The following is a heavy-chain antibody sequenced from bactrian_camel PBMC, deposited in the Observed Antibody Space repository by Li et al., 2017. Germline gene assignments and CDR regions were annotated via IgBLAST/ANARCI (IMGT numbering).Heavy chain of an antibody. CDR3: AAEFPRRVRGVVQCGNEYVY. J-gene: IGHJ4*01. D-gene: IGHD2*01. V-gene: IGHV3S53*01. CDR1: ADPYYNKRC. CDR2: IDINGID. Sequence: HVQLVESGGGSVQAGGSLRLSCAVSADPYYNKRCRGWLRQAPGKERERVATIDINGIDDYTDTVKGRFTASKDNAANTLYLQMNSLKPEDTAMYYCAAEFPRRVRGVVQCGNEYVYWGQGTQVTVS.